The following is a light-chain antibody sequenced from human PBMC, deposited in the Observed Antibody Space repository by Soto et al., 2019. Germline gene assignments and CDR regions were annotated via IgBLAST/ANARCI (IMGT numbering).Light chain of an antibody. CDR1: QSVSSN. J-gene: IGKJ2*01. CDR3: QHDDTWPPSN. V-gene: IGKV3-15*01. Sequence: EIVMTQSPTTLSVSPGERVTLSCRASQSVSSNLAWYQQRPGQAPRLLIYGASTRPTDIPARLSGSGSGTEFKLTISSLQSEDFAVYYCQHDDTWPPSNVGQETNLVIK. CDR2: GAS.